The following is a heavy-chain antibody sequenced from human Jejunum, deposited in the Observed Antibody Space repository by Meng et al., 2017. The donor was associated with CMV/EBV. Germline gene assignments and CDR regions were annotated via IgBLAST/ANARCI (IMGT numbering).Heavy chain of an antibody. CDR3: ALGLYTTSWFFDL. Sequence: KVSGYTFTDYYLHWVQQAPGKGLEWMGLVDPEDGETIYAEKSQGRVTISADTSTDTIYMELSSLRSEDTAVYFCALGLYTTSWFFDLWGRGTLVTVSS. CDR1: GYTFTDYY. D-gene: IGHD1-14*01. CDR2: VDPEDGET. V-gene: IGHV1-69-2*01. J-gene: IGHJ2*01.